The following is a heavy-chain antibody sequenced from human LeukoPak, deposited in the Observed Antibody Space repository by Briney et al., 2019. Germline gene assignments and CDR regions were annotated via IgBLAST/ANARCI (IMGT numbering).Heavy chain of an antibody. J-gene: IGHJ4*02. D-gene: IGHD2-15*01. V-gene: IGHV3-48*04. CDR2: IRFGSSTI. Sequence: GGSLRLSCGASGFTFKSYGIDCVRQAQGKGLEWVSYIRFGSSTIYQADSVKGRFTISRDNAKNSLYLQMNSLRAEDTAVYYCARAVGLAGYDGLFDYWGQGTLVTVSS. CDR3: ARAVGLAGYDGLFDY. CDR1: GFTFKSYG.